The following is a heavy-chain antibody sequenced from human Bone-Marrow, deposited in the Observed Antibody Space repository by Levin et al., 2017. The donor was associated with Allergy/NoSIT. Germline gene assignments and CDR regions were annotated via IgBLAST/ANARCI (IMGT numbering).Heavy chain of an antibody. J-gene: IGHJ3*02. CDR1: GDSVTTSRDY. CDR2: MYYTGST. V-gene: IGHV4-39*01. CDR3: ARYFDSIDGFDM. Sequence: SETLSLTCSVSGDSVTTSRDYWGWIRQPPGKGLEWIGSMYYTGSTYYKKSLKSRLTISVDTSKNQFSLRLSSLTAADSAVYYCARYFDSIDGFDMWGQGTMVTVSS. D-gene: IGHD3-9*01.